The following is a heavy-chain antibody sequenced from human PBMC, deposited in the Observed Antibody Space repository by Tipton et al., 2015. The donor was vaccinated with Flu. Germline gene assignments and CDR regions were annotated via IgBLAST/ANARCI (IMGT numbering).Heavy chain of an antibody. V-gene: IGHV1-2*02. CDR1: GYTFTAYY. Sequence: QLVQSGAEVKKPGASVKVSCKASGYTFTAYYMHWVRQAPGQGLEWMGWINPNTGGTNYAQKFQGRVTMTRDTSISTAYMELSRLRSDDTAVYYCARRRMAAVAAAYSFDSWGQGTLVTVSS. J-gene: IGHJ4*02. D-gene: IGHD6-19*01. CDR3: ARRRMAAVAAAYSFDS. CDR2: INPNTGGT.